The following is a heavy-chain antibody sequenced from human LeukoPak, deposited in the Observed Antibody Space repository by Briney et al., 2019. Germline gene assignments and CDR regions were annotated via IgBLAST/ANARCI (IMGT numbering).Heavy chain of an antibody. CDR2: IYHSGST. CDR1: GGSISSGGHS. CDR3: ARVSIAARLFDY. Sequence: SQTLSLTCAVSGGSISSGGHSWSWIRQPPGKGLEWIGYIYHSGSTYYNPSLKSRVTISVDRSKNQFSLKLSSVTAADTAVYYCARVSIAARLFDYWGQGTLVTVSS. D-gene: IGHD6-6*01. V-gene: IGHV4-30-2*01. J-gene: IGHJ4*02.